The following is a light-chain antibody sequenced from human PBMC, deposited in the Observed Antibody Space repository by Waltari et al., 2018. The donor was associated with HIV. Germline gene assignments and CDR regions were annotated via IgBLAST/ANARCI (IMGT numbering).Light chain of an antibody. CDR3: CSYPGSYPVV. J-gene: IGLJ2*01. CDR2: DVT. Sequence: QSALTQPRSVSGSHGQSVTISCNGTSSDVGGYKYVSWYQQHPGKAPKLMIYDVTKRPSGVPYRFSGSKSDNTASLTISGLQAEDEAEYYCCSYPGSYPVVFGGGTKLTVL. CDR1: SSDVGGYKY. V-gene: IGLV2-11*01.